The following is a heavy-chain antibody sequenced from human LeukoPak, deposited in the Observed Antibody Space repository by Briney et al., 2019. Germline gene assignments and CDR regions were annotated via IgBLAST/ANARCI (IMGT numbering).Heavy chain of an antibody. D-gene: IGHD6-19*01. J-gene: IGHJ4*02. CDR2: IYTSGST. CDR3: ARLYSSGWYIRY. CDR1: GGSISSGSYY. Sequence: SETLSLTCTVSGGSISSGSYYWSWIRQPAGKGLEWIGRIYTSGSTNYNPSLKSRVTISVDTSKNQFSLKLSSVTAADTAVYYCARLYSSGWYIRYWGQGSLVTVSS. V-gene: IGHV4-61*02.